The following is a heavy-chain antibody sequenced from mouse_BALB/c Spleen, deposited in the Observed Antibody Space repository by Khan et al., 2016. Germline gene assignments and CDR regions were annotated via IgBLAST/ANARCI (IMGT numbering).Heavy chain of an antibody. Sequence: QVQLQQSGAELMKPGASVKISCKATGYTFSSYWIEWVKQRPGHGLEWIGEILPRSGSTNYNEKFKGKATLTADTSSNTAYMQLSSLTSEDSAVYYCARFNYDRDYFDYWGQGTSLTVSS. D-gene: IGHD2-4*01. V-gene: IGHV1-9*01. CDR2: ILPRSGST. CDR3: ARFNYDRDYFDY. J-gene: IGHJ2*02. CDR1: GYTFSSYW.